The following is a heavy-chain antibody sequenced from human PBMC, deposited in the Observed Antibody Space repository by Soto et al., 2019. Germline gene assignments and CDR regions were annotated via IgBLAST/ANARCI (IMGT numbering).Heavy chain of an antibody. D-gene: IGHD3-16*01. V-gene: IGHV3-53*05. CDR1: GFTVSSNY. Sequence: PGGSLRLSCAASGFTVSSNYMSWVRQAPGKGLEWVSVIYSGGSTYYADSVKGRFTISRDNSKSTVFLQMDALRPDDTAVYYCARDRYFYHGRRTFYFSGMQVWGQGTTVTSP. J-gene: IGHJ6*02. CDR3: ARDRYFYHGRRTFYFSGMQV. CDR2: IYSGGST.